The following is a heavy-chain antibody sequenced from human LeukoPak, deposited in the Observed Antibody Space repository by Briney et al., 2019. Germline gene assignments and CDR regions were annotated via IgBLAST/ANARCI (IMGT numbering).Heavy chain of an antibody. J-gene: IGHJ4*02. V-gene: IGHV3-7*01. CDR1: GFIFSSYW. CDR2: IKQDGSEK. D-gene: IGHD5-12*01. Sequence: SGGSLRLSCAASGFIFSSYWMSWVRQAPGKGLEWVANIKQDGSEKYYVDSVKGRFTISRDNAKNSLYLQMNSLRAEDTAVYYCARGITSGPRRYDVRNFDYWGQGTPVTVSS. CDR3: ARGITSGPRRYDVRNFDY.